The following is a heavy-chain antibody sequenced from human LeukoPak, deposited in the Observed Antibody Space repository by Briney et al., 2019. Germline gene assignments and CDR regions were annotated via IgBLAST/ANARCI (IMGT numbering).Heavy chain of an antibody. D-gene: IGHD3-16*02. Sequence: ASVKVSCKASGYTFTKYAMNWVRQAPGQGLEWMGWINTNTGNPTYAQGFTGRFVFSLDTSVSTTYLQISSLKAEDTAVYYCARAFQSLGGLSLPDYWGQGTLVTVSS. J-gene: IGHJ4*02. CDR1: GYTFTKYA. V-gene: IGHV7-4-1*02. CDR3: ARAFQSLGGLSLPDY. CDR2: INTNTGNP.